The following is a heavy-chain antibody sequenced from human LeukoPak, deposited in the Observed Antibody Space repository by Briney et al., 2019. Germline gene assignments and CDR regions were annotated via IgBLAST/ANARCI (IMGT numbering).Heavy chain of an antibody. Sequence: ASVKVPCKASGYTFTSYYMHWVGQAPGQGLEGMGIINPSGGSTSYAQKFQGRVTMTRDTSTSTVYMELSSLRSEDTAVYYCARGWLRDYYFDYWGQGTLVTVSS. CDR2: INPSGGST. CDR1: GYTFTSYY. J-gene: IGHJ4*02. V-gene: IGHV1-46*01. CDR3: ARGWLRDYYFDY. D-gene: IGHD5-24*01.